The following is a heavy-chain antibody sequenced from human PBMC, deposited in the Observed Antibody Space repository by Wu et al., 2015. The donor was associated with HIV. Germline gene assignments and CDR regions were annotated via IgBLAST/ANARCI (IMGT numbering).Heavy chain of an antibody. CDR3: ARVISNIVVVPAAIGWFDP. V-gene: IGHV1-69*05. Sequence: QVQAGAVWGXGEEAWVSVKVSCKASGGTFSSYAISWVRQAPGQGLEWMGGIIPIFGTANYAQKFQGRVTITTDESTSTAYMELSSLRSEDTAVYYCARVISNIVVVPAAIGWFDPWGQGTLVTVSS. CDR1: GGTFSSYA. D-gene: IGHD2-2*01. J-gene: IGHJ5*02. CDR2: IIPIFGTA.